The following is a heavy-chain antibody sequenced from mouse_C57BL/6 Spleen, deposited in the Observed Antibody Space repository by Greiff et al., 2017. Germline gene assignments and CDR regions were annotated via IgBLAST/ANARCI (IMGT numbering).Heavy chain of an antibody. J-gene: IGHJ4*01. CDR2: IDPSDSYT. CDR1: GYTFTSYW. CDR3: ERSYGSKGPHYYAMDY. D-gene: IGHD1-1*01. V-gene: IGHV1-69*01. Sequence: VQLQQPGAELVMPGASVKLSCKASGYTFTSYWMHWVKQRPGQGLEWIGEIDPSDSYTNYNQKFKGKSTLTVDKSSSTAYMQLSSLTSEDSAVYYCERSYGSKGPHYYAMDYWGQGTSVTVSS.